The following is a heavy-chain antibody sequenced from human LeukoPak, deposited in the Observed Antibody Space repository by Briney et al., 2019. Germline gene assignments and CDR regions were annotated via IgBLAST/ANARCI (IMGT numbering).Heavy chain of an antibody. V-gene: IGHV1-69*05. CDR3: ARDREDIVVVPAAKGGYYYYYMDV. CDR1: AYSLTNPD. J-gene: IGHJ6*03. D-gene: IGHD2-2*01. Sequence: GASVKVSCKTSAYSLTNPDVNWVRQASGQGLEWMGGIIPIFGTANYAQKFRGRVTITTDESTNTAYMELSSLRSEDTAVYYCARDREDIVVVPAAKGGYYYYYMDVWGKGTTVTVSS. CDR2: IIPIFGTA.